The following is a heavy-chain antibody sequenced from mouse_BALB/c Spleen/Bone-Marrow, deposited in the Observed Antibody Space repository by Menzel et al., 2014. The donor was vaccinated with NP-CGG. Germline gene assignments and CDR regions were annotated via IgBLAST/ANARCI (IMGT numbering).Heavy chain of an antibody. J-gene: IGHJ2*01. D-gene: IGHD1-1*01. V-gene: IGHV5-17*02. Sequence: EVHLVESGGGLVQPGGSRKLSCAASGFTFSSFGMHWVRQAPEKGLEWVAYISSGSSTIYYADTVKGRFTISRDNPKNTLFLQMTGLRSEDTAMYYCARSYYGSSYYFDYWGQGTTLTVSS. CDR2: ISSGSSTI. CDR1: GFTFSSFG. CDR3: ARSYYGSSYYFDY.